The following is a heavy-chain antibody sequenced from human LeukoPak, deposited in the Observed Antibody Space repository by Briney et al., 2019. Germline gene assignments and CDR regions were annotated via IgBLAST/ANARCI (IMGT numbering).Heavy chain of an antibody. J-gene: IGHJ4*02. D-gene: IGHD6-19*01. CDR3: ARRSSGYSSGWYFGSRYYFDY. CDR1: GYTFTSYD. Sequence: GASVKVSCKASGYTFTSYDINWVRQATGQGLEWMGWMNPNSGNRGYAQKFQGRVTMTTNTSISTAYMELSSLRSEDTAVYYCARRSSGYSSGWYFGSRYYFDYWGQGTLVTVSS. V-gene: IGHV1-8*01. CDR2: MNPNSGNR.